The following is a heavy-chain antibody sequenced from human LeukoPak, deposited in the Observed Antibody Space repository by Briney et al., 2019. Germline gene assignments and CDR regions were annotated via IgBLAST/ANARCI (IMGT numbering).Heavy chain of an antibody. J-gene: IGHJ3*02. Sequence: KTSETLSLTCTVSGGSISSYYWSWIRQPPGKGLEWIGYIYYSGSTNYNPSLKSRVTISVDTSKNQFSLKLSSVTAADTAVYYCANIYYDSSEGAFDIWGQGTMVTVSS. CDR2: IYYSGST. D-gene: IGHD3-22*01. CDR3: ANIYYDSSEGAFDI. CDR1: GGSISSYY. V-gene: IGHV4-59*01.